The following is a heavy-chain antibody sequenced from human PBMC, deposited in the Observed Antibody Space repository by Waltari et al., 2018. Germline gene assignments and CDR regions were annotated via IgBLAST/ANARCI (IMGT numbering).Heavy chain of an antibody. Sequence: QVHLQEWGPGLVKPSEPLSLTCNVSGGSMRGNYCNWLRQPAPKGLEYIGRVFTSGTTNYNLSLKSRVSMSIDTSKGQFSLHLTSVTAADTAVYYCARAQDRRDAFDFWGKGTMVTVSS. V-gene: IGHV4-4*07. CDR3: ARAQDRRDAFDF. CDR2: VFTSGTT. CDR1: GGSMRGNY. J-gene: IGHJ3*01.